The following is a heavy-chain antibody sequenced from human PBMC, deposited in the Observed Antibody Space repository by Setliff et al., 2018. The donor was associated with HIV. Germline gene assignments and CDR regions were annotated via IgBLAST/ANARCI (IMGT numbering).Heavy chain of an antibody. Sequence: GGSLRLSCEASGFTFSDFWMHWVRQAPGKGLEWVASISPDGSRNYCVGSVKGRFTASGDNAKSSLYLQMNSLKTEDTAVYYCTRGRLLWSGSYYYYYMDVWGKGTTVTVSS. CDR2: ISPDGSRN. V-gene: IGHV3-7*03. CDR3: TRGRLLWSGSYYYYYMDV. D-gene: IGHD3-10*01. CDR1: GFTFSDFW. J-gene: IGHJ6*03.